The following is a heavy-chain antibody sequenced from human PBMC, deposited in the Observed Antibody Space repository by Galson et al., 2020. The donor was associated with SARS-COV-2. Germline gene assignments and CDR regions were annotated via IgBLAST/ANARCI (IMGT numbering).Heavy chain of an antibody. V-gene: IGHV3-23*01. CDR3: AKDLMSVVVAATLDY. CDR2: ISGSGGST. Sequence: GGSLRLSCAASGFTFSSYAMSWVRQAPGKGLEWVSAISGSGGSTYYADSVKGRFTISRDNSKNTLYLQMNSLRAEDTAVYYCAKDLMSVVVAATLDYWGRGTLVTVSS. D-gene: IGHD2-15*01. CDR1: GFTFSSYA. J-gene: IGHJ2*01.